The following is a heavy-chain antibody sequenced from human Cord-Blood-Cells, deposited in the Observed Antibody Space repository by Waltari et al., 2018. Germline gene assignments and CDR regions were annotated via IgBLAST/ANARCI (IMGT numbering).Heavy chain of an antibody. J-gene: IGHJ5*02. CDR3: ARWSRIGDWFDP. Sequence: QVQLQESGPGLVKPSETLSLTCAVSGYSISSGYYWGWIRQPPGKGLEWIGSIYHSGSTYYNPSLKSRVTISVDTSKNQFSLRLSSVTAADTAVYYCARWSRIGDWFDPWGQGTLVTVSS. V-gene: IGHV4-38-2*01. D-gene: IGHD3-10*01. CDR2: IYHSGST. CDR1: GYSISSGYY.